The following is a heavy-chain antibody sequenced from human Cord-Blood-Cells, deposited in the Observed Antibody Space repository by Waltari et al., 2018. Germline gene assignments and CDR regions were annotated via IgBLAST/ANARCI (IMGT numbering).Heavy chain of an antibody. Sequence: QVQLVQSGAEVKKPGASVKFSCKASGYTFTGYYMHWVRQATGQGLEWMGWIKPISGGTKKQQKFQGRVTMTRDTSSSTAYMGLSRLRSDDTAVYYCARDLNSWYFDLWGRGTLVTVSS. J-gene: IGHJ2*01. CDR3: ARDLNSWYFDL. V-gene: IGHV1-2*02. CDR2: IKPISGGT. D-gene: IGHD1-20*01. CDR1: GYTFTGYY.